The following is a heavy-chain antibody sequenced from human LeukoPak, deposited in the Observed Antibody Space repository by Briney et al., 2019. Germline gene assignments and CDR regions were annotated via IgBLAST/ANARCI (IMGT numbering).Heavy chain of an antibody. Sequence: SETLSLTCAVSGGSISSSNWWSWVRQPPGKGLEWIGEIYHSGSTNYNPSLKSRVTISVDKSKNQFSLKLSSVTTADTAVYYCARDSYYYDSSGYHYYYYYMDVWGKGTTVTVSS. CDR1: GGSISSSNW. J-gene: IGHJ6*03. D-gene: IGHD3-22*01. CDR3: ARDSYYYDSSGYHYYYYYMDV. V-gene: IGHV4-4*02. CDR2: IYHSGST.